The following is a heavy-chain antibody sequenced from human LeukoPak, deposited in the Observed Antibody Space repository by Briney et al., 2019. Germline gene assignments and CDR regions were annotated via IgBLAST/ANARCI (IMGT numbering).Heavy chain of an antibody. Sequence: SETLSLTCTVSGGSISSYYWSWIRQPPGKGLEWIGYIYYSGSTNCNPSLKSRVTISVDTSKNQFSLKLSSVTAADTAVYYCARRDYDILTGYYSNWFDPWGQGTLVTVSS. V-gene: IGHV4-59*08. CDR2: IYYSGST. CDR3: ARRDYDILTGYYSNWFDP. J-gene: IGHJ5*02. CDR1: GGSISSYY. D-gene: IGHD3-9*01.